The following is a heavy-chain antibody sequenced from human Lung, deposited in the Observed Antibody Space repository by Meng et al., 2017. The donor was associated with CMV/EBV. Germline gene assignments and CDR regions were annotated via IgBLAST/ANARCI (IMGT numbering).Heavy chain of an antibody. CDR2: VYYAGST. CDR3: ARFATTVLTT. CDR1: GGSVSSGTYY. D-gene: IGHD4-17*01. V-gene: IGHV4-61*01. J-gene: IGHJ4*02. Sequence: SETLSLTCTVSGGSVSSGTYYCSWIRQPPGKGLEWIGYVYYAGSTNYNPSLESRVTISVNTSKDQFSLKLTSVTAADTAKYYCARFATTVLTTWGPGTLVTVSS.